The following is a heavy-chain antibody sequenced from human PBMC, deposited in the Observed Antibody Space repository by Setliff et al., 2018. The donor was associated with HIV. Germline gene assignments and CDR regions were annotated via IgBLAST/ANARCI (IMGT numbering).Heavy chain of an antibody. CDR2: IYYSGST. D-gene: IGHD4-17*01. Sequence: PSETLSLTCTVSGGSISSSSYYWGWIRQPPGKGLEWIGSIYYSGSTYYNPSLKSRVTISVDTSKNQFSLKLSSVTAADTAVYYCARHLTTVTTSQLDYWGQGTLVTVPQ. V-gene: IGHV4-39*01. CDR1: GGSISSSSYY. CDR3: ARHLTTVTTSQLDY. J-gene: IGHJ4*02.